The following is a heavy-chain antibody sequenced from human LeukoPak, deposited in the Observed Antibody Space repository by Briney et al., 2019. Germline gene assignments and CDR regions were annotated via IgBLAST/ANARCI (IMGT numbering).Heavy chain of an antibody. V-gene: IGHV4-38-2*02. J-gene: IGHJ4*02. CDR3: ARRVVPAANFDY. Sequence: SETLSLTCTVSGGSISGSYWSWIRQPPGKGLEWIGSIYHSGSTYYNPSLKSRVTISVDTSKNQFSLKLSSVTAADTAVYYCARRVVPAANFDYWGQGTLVTVSS. CDR2: IYHSGST. CDR1: GGSISGSY. D-gene: IGHD2-2*01.